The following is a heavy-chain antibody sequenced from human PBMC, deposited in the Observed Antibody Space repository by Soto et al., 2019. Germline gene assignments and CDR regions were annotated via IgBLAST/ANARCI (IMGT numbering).Heavy chain of an antibody. CDR1: GFTFSSYG. Sequence: QVQLVESGGGVVQPGRSLRLSCAASGFTFSSYGMHWVRQAPGKGLEWVAVISYDGSNKYYADSVKGRFTISRDNSKNTLYLQMNSLRAEDTAVYYCAARSWGPSSSWFDYWGQGTLVTVSS. J-gene: IGHJ4*02. CDR2: ISYDGSNK. D-gene: IGHD6-13*01. V-gene: IGHV3-30*03. CDR3: AARSWGPSSSWFDY.